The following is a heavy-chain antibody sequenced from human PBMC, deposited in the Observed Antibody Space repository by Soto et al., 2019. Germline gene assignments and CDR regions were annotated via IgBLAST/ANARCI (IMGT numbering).Heavy chain of an antibody. J-gene: IGHJ6*02. CDR1: CGSIISGDYY. D-gene: IGHD6-13*01. V-gene: IGHV4-30-4*01. CDR2: IYYSGST. CDR3: ARQQQLADYYYYGMDV. Sequence: SETLSLTCTFSCGSIISGDYYWSWIRQPPGKGLEWIGYIYYSGSTYYNPSLKSRVTISVDTSKNQFSLKLSSVTAADTAVYYCARQQQLADYYYYGMDVWGQGTTVTVSS.